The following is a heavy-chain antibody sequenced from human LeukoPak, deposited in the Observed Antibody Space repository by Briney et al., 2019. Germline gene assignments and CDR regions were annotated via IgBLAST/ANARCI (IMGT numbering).Heavy chain of an antibody. CDR3: ATDGGPEYSSSWYLY. CDR2: ISTSSLYI. Sequence: GGSLRLSCAASGFTFSSYTVNWVRQAPGKGLEWVSSISTSSLYIYYADSLKGRFTVSRDNARNSLYLQMSSLRADDTAVYYCATDGGPEYSSSWYLYWGQGTLVTVSS. V-gene: IGHV3-21*01. D-gene: IGHD6-13*01. J-gene: IGHJ4*02. CDR1: GFTFSSYT.